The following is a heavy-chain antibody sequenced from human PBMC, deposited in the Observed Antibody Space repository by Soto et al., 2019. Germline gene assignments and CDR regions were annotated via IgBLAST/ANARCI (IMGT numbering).Heavy chain of an antibody. Sequence: PWGSLRLSCAASGFPFSSYAMHLVRQAPGKGLEWVAVISYDGSNKYYADSVKGRFTISRDNSKNTLYLQMNRLRAEETAVYYCEVATIRRQDAFDIWRQGIMFTVSS. CDR1: GFPFSSYA. CDR2: ISYDGSNK. CDR3: EVATIRRQDAFDI. V-gene: IGHV3-30-3*01. J-gene: IGHJ3*02. D-gene: IGHD5-12*01.